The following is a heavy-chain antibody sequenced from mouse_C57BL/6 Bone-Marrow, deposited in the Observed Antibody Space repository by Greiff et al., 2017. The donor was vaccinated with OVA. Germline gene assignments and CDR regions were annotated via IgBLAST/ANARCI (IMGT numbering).Heavy chain of an antibody. CDR2: IYPSDSET. CDR3: ARHYSNSFAY. Sequence: QVQLQQPGAELVRPGSSVKLSCKASGYTFTSYWMDWVKQRPGQGLEWIGNIYPSDSETHYNQKFKDKATLTVDKSSSTAYMQLSSLTSEDSAVYYCARHYSNSFAYWGQGPLVTVSA. J-gene: IGHJ3*01. CDR1: GYTFTSYW. V-gene: IGHV1-61*01. D-gene: IGHD2-5*01.